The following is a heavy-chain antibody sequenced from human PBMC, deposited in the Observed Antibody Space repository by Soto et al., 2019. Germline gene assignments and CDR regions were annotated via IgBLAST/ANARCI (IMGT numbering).Heavy chain of an antibody. CDR2: INHSGST. D-gene: IGHD3-10*01. CDR3: ASFGRGGRLSQTNWFDP. J-gene: IGHJ5*02. Sequence: SETLSLTCAVYGGSFSGYYWGWIRQPPGKGLEWIGEINHSGSTNYNPSLKSRVTISVDTSKNQFSLKLSSVTAADTALYYCASFGRGGRLSQTNWFDPWGQGTLVTVSS. V-gene: IGHV4-34*01. CDR1: GGSFSGYY.